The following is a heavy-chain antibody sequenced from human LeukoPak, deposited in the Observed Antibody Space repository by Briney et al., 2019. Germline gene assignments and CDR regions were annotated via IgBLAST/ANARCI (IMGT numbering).Heavy chain of an antibody. CDR3: AKVYSDFWSGVDY. V-gene: IGHV3-30-3*01. CDR1: GFTFSNSA. D-gene: IGHD3-3*01. J-gene: IGHJ4*02. Sequence: GGSLRLSCTASGFTFSNSAMHWVRQAPGKGLEWVAIISYDGTKTFYADSVKGRFTISRDNSKNTLYLQMNSLRAEDTAVYYCAKVYSDFWSGVDYWGQGTLVTVSS. CDR2: ISYDGTKT.